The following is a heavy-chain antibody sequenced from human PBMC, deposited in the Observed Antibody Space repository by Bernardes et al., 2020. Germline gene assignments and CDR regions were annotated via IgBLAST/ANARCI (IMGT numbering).Heavy chain of an antibody. Sequence: GGSLRLSCAVSGLTFTNYALSWVRQAPGKGLEWVSGISGSGNTYYADSVTGRFTVSRDDSKSTLFLQMSSLRAEDTAVYYCATSPRVRYGGKREFDSWGQGSLVTVSS. D-gene: IGHD4-17*01. CDR2: ISGSGNT. CDR3: ATSPRVRYGGKREFDS. CDR1: GLTFTNYA. J-gene: IGHJ4*02. V-gene: IGHV3-23*01.